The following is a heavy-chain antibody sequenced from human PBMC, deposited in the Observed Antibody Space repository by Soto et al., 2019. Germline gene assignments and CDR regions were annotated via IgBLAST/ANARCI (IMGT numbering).Heavy chain of an antibody. CDR1: GGSVSSGSYY. CDR2: IYYSGST. Sequence: PSEPLSLTCTVSGGSVSSGSYYWSWIRQPPGKGLEWIGYIYYSGSTNYNPSLKSRVTISVDTSKNQFSLKLSSVTAADTAVYYCARDHTLSRGEDKGDYSYYGMDGRGNGTKVTV. D-gene: IGHD3-16*01. V-gene: IGHV4-61*01. J-gene: IGHJ6*04. CDR3: ARDHTLSRGEDKGDYSYYGMDG.